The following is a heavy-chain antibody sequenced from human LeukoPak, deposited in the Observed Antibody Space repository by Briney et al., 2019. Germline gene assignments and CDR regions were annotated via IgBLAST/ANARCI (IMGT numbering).Heavy chain of an antibody. D-gene: IGHD5-12*01. CDR2: IKEDGSRE. Sequence: PGGPLSPSCAAPGFTFSTYWMTGVRQAPGKGLEWVANIKEDGSREYYVDSVKGRFTISRDNAKNSLYLQMDSLTAEDTAVYYCARDSPGYGAYVSWGQGTLVSVSS. J-gene: IGHJ1*01. V-gene: IGHV3-7*01. CDR3: ARDSPGYGAYVS. CDR1: GFTFSTYW.